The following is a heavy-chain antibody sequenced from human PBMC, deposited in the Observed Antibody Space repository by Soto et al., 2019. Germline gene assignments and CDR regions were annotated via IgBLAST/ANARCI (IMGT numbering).Heavy chain of an antibody. CDR1: GGTFSSYS. D-gene: IGHD1-26*01. J-gene: IGHJ4*02. V-gene: IGHV1-69*01. CDR2: IIPIFGTA. CDR3: ARDGGRHSGGIGY. Sequence: QVQMVQSGAEVKKPGSSVKVSCKASGGTFSSYSINWVRQAPGPGLQWMGEIIPIFGTANYAQKFQGRVTITADESTSTAYMELSSLRSEATAVYYCARDGGRHSGGIGYWGQGTVVTVSS.